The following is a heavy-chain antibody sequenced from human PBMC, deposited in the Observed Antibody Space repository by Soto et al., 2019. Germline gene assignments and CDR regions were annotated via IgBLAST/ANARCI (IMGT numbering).Heavy chain of an antibody. V-gene: IGHV4-39*01. CDR1: GGSISSSSYY. CDR3: ARQANVLLWFGELLH. J-gene: IGHJ4*02. D-gene: IGHD3-10*01. CDR2: IYYSGST. Sequence: SETLSLTCTVSGGSISSSSYYWGWIRQPPGKGLEWIGSIYYSGSTYYNPSLKSRVTISVDTSKNQFSLKLSSVTAADTAVYYCARQANVLLWFGELLHWGQGTLVTVSS.